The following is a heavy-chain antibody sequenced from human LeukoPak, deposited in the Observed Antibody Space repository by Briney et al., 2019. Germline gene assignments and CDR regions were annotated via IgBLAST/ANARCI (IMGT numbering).Heavy chain of an antibody. CDR1: GFTFSSYA. CDR3: TKSGNWNGENFDY. CDR2: ISYDGSNK. J-gene: IGHJ4*02. Sequence: GGSLRFSCAASGFTFSSYAMHWVRQAPGKGLEWVAVISYDGSNKYYADSVKGRFTISRDNSKNTLYLQMNSLKTEDTAVYYCTKSGNWNGENFDYWGQGTLVTVSS. D-gene: IGHD1-1*01. V-gene: IGHV3-30*04.